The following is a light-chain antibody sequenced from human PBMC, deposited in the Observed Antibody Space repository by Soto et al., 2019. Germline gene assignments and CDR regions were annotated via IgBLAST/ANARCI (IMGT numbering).Light chain of an antibody. CDR1: QSIRSW. CDR3: QQYNSYPWT. V-gene: IGKV1-5*03. Sequence: DIQMTQSPSTLSASVGDRVTITCRASQSIRSWLAWYQQKPGKAPKLLIYKASSLESGVPSRFSGSGSGTDFTRTISSLQPDDFATYYCQQYNSYPWTFGQGTKVEIK. J-gene: IGKJ1*01. CDR2: KAS.